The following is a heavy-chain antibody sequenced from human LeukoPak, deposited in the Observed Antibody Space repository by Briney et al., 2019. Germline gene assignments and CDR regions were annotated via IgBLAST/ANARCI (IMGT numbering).Heavy chain of an antibody. CDR3: ARAPLFGVRGVIDY. CDR1: GGSFSGYY. J-gene: IGHJ4*02. V-gene: IGHV4-34*01. CDR2: INHSGST. D-gene: IGHD3-10*01. Sequence: PSETLSLTCAVYGGSFSGYYWSWIRQPPGKGLEWIGEINHSGSTNYNPSLKSRVTISVDTSKNQFSLKLSSVTAADTAVYYCARAPLFGVRGVIDYWGQGTLVTVSS.